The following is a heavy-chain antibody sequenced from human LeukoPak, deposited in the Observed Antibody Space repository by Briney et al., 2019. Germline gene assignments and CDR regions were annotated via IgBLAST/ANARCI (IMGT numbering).Heavy chain of an antibody. V-gene: IGHV4-39*07. CDR1: DGSISNNNYY. CDR3: ASYFWSGYYSYYFDY. J-gene: IGHJ4*02. D-gene: IGHD3-3*01. CDR2: IYYSGSA. Sequence: SETLSLTCTVSDGSISNNNYYWGWIRQPPGKGLEWIGSIYYSGSAYYNPSLKSRVTILVDTSKNQFSLKLSSVAAAETAVYYCASYFWSGYYSYYFDYWGQGTLVTVSS.